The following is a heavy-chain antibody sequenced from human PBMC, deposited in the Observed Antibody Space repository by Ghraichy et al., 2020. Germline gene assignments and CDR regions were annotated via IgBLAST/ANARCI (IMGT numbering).Heavy chain of an antibody. CDR3: ARGINYFDP. D-gene: IGHD2-15*01. CDR2: ITTRNGNT. J-gene: IGHJ5*02. Sequence: ASVKVSCQASGYTFTNYVITLVRQAPGQGLEWMGWITTRNGNTQSAQRLQGRVTMTTDTSTNTVYMELRSLRFDDTAVYYCARGINYFDPWGQGTLVTVS. CDR1: GYTFTNYV. V-gene: IGHV1-18*04.